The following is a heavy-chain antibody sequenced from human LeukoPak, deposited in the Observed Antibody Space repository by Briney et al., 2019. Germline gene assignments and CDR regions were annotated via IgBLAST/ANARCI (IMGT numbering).Heavy chain of an antibody. CDR2: IYYSGST. Sequence: SQTLSLTCTVSGGSISSGDYYWSWIRQPPGKGLEWIGYIYYSGSTYYNPSLKSRVTISVDTSKNQFSLKLSSVTAADTAVYYCARDLLGARGFLPENYHYYGMDVWGQGTTVTVSS. CDR3: ARDLLGARGFLPENYHYYGMDV. CDR1: GGSISSGDYY. D-gene: IGHD3-16*01. J-gene: IGHJ6*02. V-gene: IGHV4-30-4*01.